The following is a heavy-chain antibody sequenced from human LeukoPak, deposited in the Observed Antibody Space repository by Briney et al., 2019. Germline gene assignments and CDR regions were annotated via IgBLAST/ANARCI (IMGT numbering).Heavy chain of an antibody. J-gene: IGHJ6*03. CDR3: ARDRQYDLRGYYYYYMDV. V-gene: IGHV4-39*07. CDR1: GGSISSSSYY. CDR2: IYYSGST. D-gene: IGHD3-3*01. Sequence: SETLSLTCTVSGGSISSSSYYWGWIRQPPGKGLEWIGRIYYSGSTYYNPSLKSRVTISVDTSKNQFSLKLSSVTAADTAMYYCARDRQYDLRGYYYYYMDVWGKGTTVTVSS.